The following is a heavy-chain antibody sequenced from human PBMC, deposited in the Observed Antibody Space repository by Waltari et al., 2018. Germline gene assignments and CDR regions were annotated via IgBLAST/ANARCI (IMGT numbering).Heavy chain of an antibody. D-gene: IGHD7-27*01. CDR2: IIPIFGTA. J-gene: IGHJ4*02. Sequence: QVQLVQSGAEVKKPGSSVKVSCKASGGTFSRYAISWVRPAPGQGLEWMGGIIPIFGTANYAQKFQGRVTITTDESTSTAYMELSSLRSEDTAVYYCARAGDAGRKGFDYWGQGTLVTVSS. V-gene: IGHV1-69*05. CDR1: GGTFSRYA. CDR3: ARAGDAGRKGFDY.